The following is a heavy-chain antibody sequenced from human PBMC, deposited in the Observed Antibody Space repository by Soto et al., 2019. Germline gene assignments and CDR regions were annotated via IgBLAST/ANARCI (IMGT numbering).Heavy chain of an antibody. Sequence: QVQLVESGGGVVQPGRSLRLSCAAPGFTFSTYGMHWVRQAPGKGLEWVAVISYDGSNKYYVDSVKGRFTISRDNSKNTLYPQMNSLRAEDTAVYYCARQEGDNYYFDYWGQGTLVTVSS. D-gene: IGHD1-1*01. CDR2: ISYDGSNK. CDR1: GFTFSTYG. V-gene: IGHV3-30*03. CDR3: ARQEGDNYYFDY. J-gene: IGHJ4*02.